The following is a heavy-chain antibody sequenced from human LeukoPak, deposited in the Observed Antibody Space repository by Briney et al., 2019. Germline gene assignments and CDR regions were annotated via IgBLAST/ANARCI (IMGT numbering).Heavy chain of an antibody. J-gene: IGHJ4*02. CDR2: IYYSGST. CDR1: GGSISSGDYY. CDR3: ARVPRSPANYYGSGSYFRGYFDY. Sequence: HSETLSLTCTVSGGSISSGDYYWSWIRQPPGKGLEWIGYIYYSGSTNYNPSLKSRVTISVDTSKNQFSLKLSSVTAADTAVYYCARVPRSPANYYGSGSYFRGYFDYWGQGTLVTVSS. D-gene: IGHD3-10*01. V-gene: IGHV4-30-4*01.